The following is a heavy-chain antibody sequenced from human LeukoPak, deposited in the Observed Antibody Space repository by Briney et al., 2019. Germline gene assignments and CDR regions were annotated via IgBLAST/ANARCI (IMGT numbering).Heavy chain of an antibody. CDR3: ASMSGYSYGYSFDY. V-gene: IGHV4-61*02. CDR1: GGSISSGSYY. Sequence: SETLSLTCTVSGGSISSGSYYWSWIRQPAGKGLEWIGRIYTSGSTNYNPSLKSRVTISVDTSKNQFSLKLSSVTAADTAVYYCASMSGYSYGYSFDYWGQGTLVTVSS. CDR2: IYTSGST. J-gene: IGHJ4*02. D-gene: IGHD5-18*01.